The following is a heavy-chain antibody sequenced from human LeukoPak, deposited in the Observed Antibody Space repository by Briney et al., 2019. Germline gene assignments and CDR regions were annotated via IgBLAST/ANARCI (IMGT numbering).Heavy chain of an antibody. D-gene: IGHD3-16*01. Sequence: SETLSLTCVVSGGSLISTDHHWGWIRQPPGKGLEWIGSMSHSGTTYYNPSLMSRVTMSVDTSKNYFSLQLSSVTAADTAVYFCASDWAPGQGRMFDHWGQGTLVTVSS. CDR3: ASDWAPGQGRMFDH. CDR2: MSHSGTT. CDR1: GGSLISTDHH. J-gene: IGHJ4*02. V-gene: IGHV4-39*07.